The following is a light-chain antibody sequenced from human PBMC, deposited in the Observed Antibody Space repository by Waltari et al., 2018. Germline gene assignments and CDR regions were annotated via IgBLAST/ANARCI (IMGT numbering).Light chain of an antibody. Sequence: DILMTQSPDSLAVSLGERATINCKSSQSVLYRSNSKNYVTWYQLKPGQPPKLLIYWASARESGVPDRFSGSGSGTDFTLTISSLQAEDVAVYYCQQYYATPWTFGQGTKVEVK. CDR1: QSVLYRSNSKNY. CDR3: QQYYATPWT. CDR2: WAS. J-gene: IGKJ1*01. V-gene: IGKV4-1*01.